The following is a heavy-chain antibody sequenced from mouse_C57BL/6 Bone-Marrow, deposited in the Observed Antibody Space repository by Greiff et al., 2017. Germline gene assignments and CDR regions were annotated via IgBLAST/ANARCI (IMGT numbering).Heavy chain of an antibody. CDR3: ARTPNYYGSSYWYFDV. CDR1: GYSITSDY. D-gene: IGHD1-1*01. J-gene: IGHJ1*03. Sequence: EVQLVESGPGLAKPSQTLSLTCSVTGYSITSDYWNWIRKFPGNKLEYMGYISYSGSTYYNPSLKSRISITRDTSKNQYYLQLNSVTTEDTATYXCARTPNYYGSSYWYFDVWGTGTTVTVSS. CDR2: ISYSGST. V-gene: IGHV3-8*01.